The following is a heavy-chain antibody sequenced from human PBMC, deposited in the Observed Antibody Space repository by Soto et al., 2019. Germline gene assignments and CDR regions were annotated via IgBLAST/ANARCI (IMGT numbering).Heavy chain of an antibody. CDR2: IDPSDSYT. V-gene: IGHV5-10-1*01. Sequence: GESLKISCKGSGYSFTSYWISWVRQMPGKGLEWMGRIDPSDSYTNYSPSFQGHVTISADKSISTAYLQWSSLKASDTATYYCARQNQAIFGVVPPLDYYYYGMDVWGQGTTVTVSS. CDR3: ARQNQAIFGVVPPLDYYYYGMDV. J-gene: IGHJ6*02. CDR1: GYSFTSYW. D-gene: IGHD3-3*01.